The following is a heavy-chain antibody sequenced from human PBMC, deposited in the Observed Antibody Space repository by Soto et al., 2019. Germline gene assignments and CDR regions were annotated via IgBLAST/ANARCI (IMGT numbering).Heavy chain of an antibody. CDR3: ARVPAGYLCSSTSCNSEHWYFDL. V-gene: IGHV4-31*03. D-gene: IGHD2-2*01. Sequence: QVQLQESGPGLVKPSQTLSLTCTVSGGSISSGGYYWSWIRQHPGKGLEWIGYIYYSGSTYYNPSLKSRVTISVDTSKNQFSLKLSSVTAADTAVYYCARVPAGYLCSSTSCNSEHWYFDLWGRGTLVTVSS. J-gene: IGHJ2*01. CDR2: IYYSGST. CDR1: GGSISSGGYY.